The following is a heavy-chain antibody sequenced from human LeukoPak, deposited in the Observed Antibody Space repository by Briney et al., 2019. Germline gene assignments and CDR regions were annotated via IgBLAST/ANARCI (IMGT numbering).Heavy chain of an antibody. CDR1: GGTFSSYA. V-gene: IGHV1-69*13. Sequence: SVKVSCKASGGTFSSYAISWVRQAPGQGLEWMGGIIPIFGTANYAQKFQGRVTITADESTSTAYMELSSLRSEDTAVYYCARDGSYDSSGFLGYYFDYWGQGTLVTVSS. CDR2: IIPIFGTA. D-gene: IGHD3-22*01. J-gene: IGHJ4*02. CDR3: ARDGSYDSSGFLGYYFDY.